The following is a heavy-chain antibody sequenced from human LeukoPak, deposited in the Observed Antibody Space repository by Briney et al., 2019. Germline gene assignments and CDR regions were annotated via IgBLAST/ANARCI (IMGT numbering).Heavy chain of an antibody. J-gene: IGHJ6*02. CDR2: IYYSGST. D-gene: IGHD3-16*01. Sequence: SETLSLTCTVSGGSISSYYWSWIRQPPGKGLEWIGYIYYSGSTNYNPSLKSRVTITADPSKSHFSPKLGAVTAADTAIYYCARDHQYNYDPPYYYGLDVWGQGTTVTVSS. V-gene: IGHV4-59*01. CDR1: GGSISSYY. CDR3: ARDHQYNYDPPYYYGLDV.